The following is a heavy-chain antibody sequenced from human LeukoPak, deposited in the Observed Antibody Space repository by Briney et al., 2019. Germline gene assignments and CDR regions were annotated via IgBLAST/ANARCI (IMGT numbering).Heavy chain of an antibody. CDR2: ISGSGGST. J-gene: IGHJ6*03. CDR1: GFTFSSYG. CDR3: AGVAAIDYYYMDV. Sequence: PGGSLRLSCAASGFTFSSYGMSWVRQAPGKGLEWVSAISGSGGSTYYADSVKGRFTISRDNSKNTLYLQMNSLRAEDTAVYYCAGVAAIDYYYMDVWGKGTTVTISS. V-gene: IGHV3-23*01. D-gene: IGHD2-15*01.